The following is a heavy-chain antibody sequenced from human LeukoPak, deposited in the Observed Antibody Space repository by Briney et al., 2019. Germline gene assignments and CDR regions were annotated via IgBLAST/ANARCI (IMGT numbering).Heavy chain of an antibody. CDR1: GFTFSSYG. CDR3: AKGWVRSSDWYNDY. CDR2: ISYDGGNK. Sequence: GGSLRLSCASSGFTFSSYGMQGVRQAPGKGLEGVALISYDGGNKYSADSVKGRFTISRDNSKNTLYLQMNSLRAEDTAVYYCAKGWVRSSDWYNDYWGRGTLVTVSS. D-gene: IGHD6-19*01. V-gene: IGHV3-30*18. J-gene: IGHJ4*02.